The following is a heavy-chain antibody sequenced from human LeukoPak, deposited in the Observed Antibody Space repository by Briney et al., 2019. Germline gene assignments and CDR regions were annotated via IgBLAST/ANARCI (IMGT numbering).Heavy chain of an antibody. CDR1: GGSFSRNA. J-gene: IGHJ6*02. Sequence: GSSVKVSCKASGGSFSRNAISWVRQAPGQGLEWMGRFIPMVGVAAYAQKFQGRVTITEDRSTSTAYMELSSLTSEDTAVYYCARIQAVGVPVAIGAYYSYGMDVWGQGTAVSVSS. V-gene: IGHV1-69*04. CDR3: ARIQAVGVPVAIGAYYSYGMDV. D-gene: IGHD2-2*02. CDR2: FIPMVGVA.